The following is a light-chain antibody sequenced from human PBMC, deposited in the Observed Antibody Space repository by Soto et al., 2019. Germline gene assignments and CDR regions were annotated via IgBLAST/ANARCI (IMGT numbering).Light chain of an antibody. V-gene: IGLV1-44*01. J-gene: IGLJ1*01. CDR2: SND. Sequence: QSALTQSPSASGTPGQRVTMSCSGSTSNIGSKTVNWYRQLPGTAPKLLIYSNDQRPSGVPGRFSGSKSGTSASLAISGLQSEDEADYYCAAWDASLNGYVFGTGTKVNVL. CDR1: TSNIGSKT. CDR3: AAWDASLNGYV.